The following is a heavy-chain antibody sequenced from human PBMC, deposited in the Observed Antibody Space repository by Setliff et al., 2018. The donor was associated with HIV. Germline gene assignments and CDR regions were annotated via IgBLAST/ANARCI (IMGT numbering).Heavy chain of an antibody. Sequence: PGGSLRLSCATSGFGFSRYAMHWVRQAPGKGLEWVGRTRNKVNSYTTEYAASVKGRFTISRDDSKNSLYLQMNSLKTEDTAVYYCARGRLLWSGSYYYYYMDVWGKGTTVTVSS. J-gene: IGHJ6*03. CDR1: GFGFSRYA. CDR3: ARGRLLWSGSYYYYYMDV. V-gene: IGHV3-72*01. CDR2: TRNKVNSYTT. D-gene: IGHD3-10*01.